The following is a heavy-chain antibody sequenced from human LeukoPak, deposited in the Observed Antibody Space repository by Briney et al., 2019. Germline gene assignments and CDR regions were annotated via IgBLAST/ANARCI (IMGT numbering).Heavy chain of an antibody. D-gene: IGHD6-6*01. CDR1: GYTFTSYY. V-gene: IGHV1-8*01. CDR3: ARGRGIAARSRYYFDY. J-gene: IGHJ4*02. Sequence: ASVKVSCKASGYTFTSYYINWVRQATGQGLEWMGWMNPNSGNTGYAQKFQGRVTMTRNTSISTAYMELSSLRSEDTAVYYCARGRGIAARSRYYFDYWGQGTLVTVSS. CDR2: MNPNSGNT.